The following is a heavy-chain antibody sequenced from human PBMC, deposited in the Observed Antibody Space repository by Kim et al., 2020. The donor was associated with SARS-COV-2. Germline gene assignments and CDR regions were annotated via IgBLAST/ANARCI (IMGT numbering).Heavy chain of an antibody. J-gene: IGHJ4*02. V-gene: IGHV3-30*18. CDR1: GFTFSSYG. Sequence: GGSLRLSCAASGFTFSSYGIHWVRQAPGKGLEWVAVISYDGSNKYYADSVKGRFTISRDNSKNTLYLQMNSLRAEDTAVYYCAKDTVLRYFDWLLDYWGQGTLVTVSS. CDR3: AKDTVLRYFDWLLDY. D-gene: IGHD3-9*01. CDR2: ISYDGSNK.